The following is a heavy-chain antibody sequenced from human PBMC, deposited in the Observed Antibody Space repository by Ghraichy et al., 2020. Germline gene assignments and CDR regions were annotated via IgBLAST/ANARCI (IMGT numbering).Heavy chain of an antibody. CDR3: AKDAFSGSGSYYDY. D-gene: IGHD3-10*01. Sequence: SLNISCAASGFTFSSHWMSWVRQAPGKGLEWVSGISWNSGSIGYADSVKGRFTISRDNAKNSLYLQMNSLRAEDTALYYCAKDAFSGSGSYYDYWGQGTLVTVSS. CDR1: GFTFSSHW. V-gene: IGHV3-9*01. J-gene: IGHJ4*02. CDR2: ISWNSGSI.